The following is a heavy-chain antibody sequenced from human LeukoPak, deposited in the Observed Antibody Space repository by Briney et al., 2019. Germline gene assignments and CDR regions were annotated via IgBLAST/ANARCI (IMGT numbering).Heavy chain of an antibody. J-gene: IGHJ4*02. CDR2: IASKTDGGTT. CDR1: GFTLSNAW. Sequence: GSLRLSCAASGFTLSNAWMSWVRQAPGKGLEWVGRIASKTDGGTTDYAAPVKGRFTISVDDSKNTLSLQMNSLKTEDTAVYYCATEGGSHWGQGTLVTVSS. V-gene: IGHV3-15*04. CDR3: ATEGGSH. D-gene: IGHD2-15*01.